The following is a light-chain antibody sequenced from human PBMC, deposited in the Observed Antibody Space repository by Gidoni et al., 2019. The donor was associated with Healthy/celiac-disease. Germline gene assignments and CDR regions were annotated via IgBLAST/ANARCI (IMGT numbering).Light chain of an antibody. Sequence: DIQMTKSPSSLSASVGGRITITCRASQSISSYLNWYQQKPRKAPKLLIYASSSWQSGVPSWFCGSGSGAVSLLTISRLPPEVFATYCRQHSYTTPLTFGGGTKVEIK. CDR2: ASS. CDR3: QHSYTTPLT. J-gene: IGKJ4*02. V-gene: IGKV1-39*01. CDR1: QSISSY.